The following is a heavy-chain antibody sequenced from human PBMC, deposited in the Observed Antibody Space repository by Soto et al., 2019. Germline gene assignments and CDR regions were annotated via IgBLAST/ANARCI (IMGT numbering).Heavy chain of an antibody. D-gene: IGHD3-10*01. J-gene: IGHJ4*02. CDR1: GGSIXSYY. V-gene: IGHV4-59*08. CDR3: ARHNYGSGSTYFDY. CDR2: IYYSGST. Sequence: SETLSLTCSVSGGSIXSYYWSLIRQPPGKGLEWIGYIYYSGSTNYNPSLKSRVTISVDTSKNQFSLKLNSMTAADTAVYYCARHNYGSGSTYFDYWGQGTLVTVPS.